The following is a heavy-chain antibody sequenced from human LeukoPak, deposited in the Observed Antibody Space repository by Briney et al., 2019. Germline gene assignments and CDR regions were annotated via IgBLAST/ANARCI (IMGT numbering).Heavy chain of an antibody. CDR3: AREDILTGFAY. CDR2: IYSGGST. CDR1: GFTVSSNY. J-gene: IGHJ4*02. Sequence: PGGSLRLSCAASGFTVSSNYMSWVRQAPGKGLEWVSVIYSGGSTYYADSVKGRFTISRDNSKNTLYLQMNSLRAEDTAVYYCAREDILTGFAYWGQGTLVTVSS. D-gene: IGHD3-9*01. V-gene: IGHV3-53*01.